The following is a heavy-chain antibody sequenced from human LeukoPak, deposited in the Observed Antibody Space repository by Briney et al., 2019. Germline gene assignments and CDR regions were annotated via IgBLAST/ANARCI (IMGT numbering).Heavy chain of an antibody. Sequence: SETLSLTCTVSGGSISSYYWSWIRQPPGKGLEWIGYTYYSGSTNYNPSLKSRVTISVDTSKNQFSLKLSSVTAADTAVYYCAREPRIYGSGRDYYYYMDVWGKGTTVTISS. CDR3: AREPRIYGSGRDYYYYMDV. D-gene: IGHD3-10*01. J-gene: IGHJ6*03. CDR2: TYYSGST. CDR1: GGSISSYY. V-gene: IGHV4-59*12.